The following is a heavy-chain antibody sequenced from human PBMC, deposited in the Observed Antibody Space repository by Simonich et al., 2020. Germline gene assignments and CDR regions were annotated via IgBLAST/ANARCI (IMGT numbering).Heavy chain of an antibody. D-gene: IGHD3-10*01. CDR3: ARDTSYYGSGSYYFDY. CDR2: ISSSRSYI. V-gene: IGHV3-21*01. J-gene: IGHJ4*02. CDR1: GFTFSSSS. Sequence: GGGLVKPGGSLSLSCAASGFTFSSSSMDWVRQAPGKGLEWVSSISSSRSYINYADSVKGRFTISRDNAKNSLYLQLNSLRAEDTAVYYCARDTSYYGSGSYYFDYWGQGTLVTVSS.